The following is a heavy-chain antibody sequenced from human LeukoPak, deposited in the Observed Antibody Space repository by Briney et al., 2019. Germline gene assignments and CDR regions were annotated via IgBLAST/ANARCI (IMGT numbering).Heavy chain of an antibody. Sequence: ASVKVSCKASGYTFTSYGISWVRQVPGQGLEWMGWIKGYNGDTNYAQKFQGRVTMTTDTPTSTAYMELRSLRSDDTAVYYCARVPAAGTGPDYWGQGTLVTVSS. CDR3: ARVPAAGTGPDY. V-gene: IGHV1-18*01. CDR1: GYTFTSYG. CDR2: IKGYNGDT. D-gene: IGHD6-13*01. J-gene: IGHJ4*02.